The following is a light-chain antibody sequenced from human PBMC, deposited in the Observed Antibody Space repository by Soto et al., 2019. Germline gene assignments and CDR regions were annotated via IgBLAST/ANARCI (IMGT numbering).Light chain of an antibody. V-gene: IGLV2-23*02. CDR1: SSDIGSYNL. J-gene: IGLJ3*02. Sequence: QSALTQPASVAGSPGQSITVSCTGTSSDIGSYNLVSWYQHHPGKAPKLMIYAVSKRPSGVSIRFSGSKSGNTASLTISGLQAEDEADYFCCSYAGSSTLLFGGGTKLTVL. CDR2: AVS. CDR3: CSYAGSSTLL.